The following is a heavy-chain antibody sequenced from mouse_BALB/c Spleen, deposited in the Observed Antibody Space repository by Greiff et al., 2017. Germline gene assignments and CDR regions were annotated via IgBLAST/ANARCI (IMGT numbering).Heavy chain of an antibody. CDR3: AREGYYAMDY. Sequence: DLVKPGASVKLSCKASGYTFTSYWINWIKQRPGQGLEWIGRIAPGSGSTYYNEMFKGKATLTVDTSSSTAYIQLSSLSSEDSAVYFCAREGYYAMDYWGQGTSVTGAS. CDR2: IAPGSGST. CDR1: GYTFTSYW. V-gene: IGHV1S41*01. J-gene: IGHJ4*01.